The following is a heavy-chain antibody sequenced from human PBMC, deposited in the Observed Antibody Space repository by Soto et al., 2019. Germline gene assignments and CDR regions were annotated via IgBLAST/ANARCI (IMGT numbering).Heavy chain of an antibody. J-gene: IGHJ5*02. CDR1: GFTFSSYG. CDR2: IWYDGSNK. CDR3: ARDYEPAYYYDSSGLRLTNWFDP. D-gene: IGHD3-22*01. Sequence: LRLSCAASGFTFSSYGMHWVRQAPGKGLEWVAVIWYDGSNKYYADSVKDRFTISRDNSKNTLYLQMNSLRAEDTAVYYCARDYEPAYYYDSSGLRLTNWFDPWG. V-gene: IGHV3-33*01.